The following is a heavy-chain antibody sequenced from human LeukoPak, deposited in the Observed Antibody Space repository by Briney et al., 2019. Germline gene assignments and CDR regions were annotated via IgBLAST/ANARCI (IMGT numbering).Heavy chain of an antibody. CDR1: GYTFTGYY. Sequence: GASVKVSCKASGYTFTGYYMHWVRQAPGQGLEWMGRINPNSGGTNYAQKFQGGVTMTRDTSISTAYMELSRLRSDDTAVYYCARGGKNYYDSSGYYSLFDYWGQGTLVTVSS. J-gene: IGHJ4*02. CDR3: ARGGKNYYDSSGYYSLFDY. CDR2: INPNSGGT. V-gene: IGHV1-2*06. D-gene: IGHD3-22*01.